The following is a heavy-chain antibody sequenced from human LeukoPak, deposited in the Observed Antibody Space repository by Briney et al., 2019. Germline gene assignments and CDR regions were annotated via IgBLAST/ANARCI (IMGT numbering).Heavy chain of an antibody. CDR3: ARRFAAQLAFVDV. Sequence: GGSLRLSCAASGFTFTNYAMHWVRQAPGKGLEYVSAISYNGCSTYYADSVKGRFTISRDNSKNTLYLQMGSLTAEDMGVYYCARRFAAQLAFVDVWGKGTTVTISS. V-gene: IGHV3-64*02. D-gene: IGHD3-3*02. CDR1: GFTFTNYA. J-gene: IGHJ6*04. CDR2: ISYNGCST.